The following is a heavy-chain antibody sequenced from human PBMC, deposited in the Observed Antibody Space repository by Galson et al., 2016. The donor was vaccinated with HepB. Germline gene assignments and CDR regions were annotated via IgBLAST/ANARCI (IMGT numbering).Heavy chain of an antibody. CDR1: GFTFDDYA. D-gene: IGHD3-10*01. CDR2: LSWNSSIV. CDR3: AKDTYATPGGMDV. V-gene: IGHV3-9*01. Sequence: SLRLSCAASGFTFDDYAMHWVRQAPGKGLEWVSGLSWNSSIVGYADSVKGRFTISRDNAKKSVYLQMNSLRPEDTGMFYCAKDTYATPGGMDVWGQGTTVTVSS. J-gene: IGHJ6*02.